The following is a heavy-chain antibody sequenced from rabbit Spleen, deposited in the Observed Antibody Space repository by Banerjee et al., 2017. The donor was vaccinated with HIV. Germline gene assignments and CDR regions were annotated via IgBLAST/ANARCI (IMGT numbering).Heavy chain of an antibody. CDR1: GVSFSGDSY. Sequence: QEQLEESGGDLVKPGASLTLTCIASGVSFSGDSYMCWVRQAPGKGLEWIACIDSGSSGFTYFANWAKGRFTISKTSSTTVTLQMTSLTVADTATYFCARDTGTSFSTYGMDLWGQGTLVTVS. CDR2: IDSGSSGFT. D-gene: IGHD7-1*01. V-gene: IGHV1S45*01. J-gene: IGHJ6*01. CDR3: ARDTGTSFSTYGMDL.